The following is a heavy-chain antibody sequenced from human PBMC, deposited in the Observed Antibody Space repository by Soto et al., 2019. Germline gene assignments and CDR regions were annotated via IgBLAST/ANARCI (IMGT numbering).Heavy chain of an antibody. D-gene: IGHD3-22*01. CDR3: AREGVGYYDSSGLGSMYYFDY. V-gene: IGHV1-3*01. CDR2: INAGNGNT. Sequence: ASVKVSCKASGYTFTSYAMHWVRQAPGQRLEWMGWINAGNGNTKYSQKFQGRVTITRDTSASTAYMELSSLRSEDTAVYYCAREGVGYYDSSGLGSMYYFDYWGQGTLVTVSS. CDR1: GYTFTSYA. J-gene: IGHJ4*02.